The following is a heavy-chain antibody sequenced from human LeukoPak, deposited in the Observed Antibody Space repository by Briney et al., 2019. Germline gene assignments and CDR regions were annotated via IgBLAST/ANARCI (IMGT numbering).Heavy chain of an antibody. V-gene: IGHV1-18*01. D-gene: IGHD3-10*01. J-gene: IGHJ4*02. CDR2: ISTYNGNT. CDR3: ARAPGYYGDY. Sequence: ASVKVSCKASGYIFTSYGISWVRQAPGQGLEWMGWISTYNGNTNYAQKLQGRVTLTTDTSSSTAYMELRSLRSDDTAVYYCARAPGYYGDYWGQGTLVAVSS. CDR1: GYIFTSYG.